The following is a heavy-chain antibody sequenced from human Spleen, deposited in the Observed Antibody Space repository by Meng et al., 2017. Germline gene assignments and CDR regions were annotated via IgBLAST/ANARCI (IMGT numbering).Heavy chain of an antibody. J-gene: IGHJ5*02. CDR3: ARGWYSNWVDP. D-gene: IGHD1-1*01. V-gene: IGHV1-3*01. CDR2: INAGNGNT. CDR1: GYTFTSYA. Sequence: ASVKVSCKASGYTFTSYAIHWVRQAPGQRLEWMAWINAGNGNTKYSQKFQGRVTITRDTSASTAYMELSSLRSEDTAVYYYARGWYSNWVDPWGQGTLVTVSS.